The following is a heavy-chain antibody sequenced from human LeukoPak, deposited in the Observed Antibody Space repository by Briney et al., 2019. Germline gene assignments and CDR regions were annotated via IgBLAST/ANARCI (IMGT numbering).Heavy chain of an antibody. D-gene: IGHD6-13*01. Sequence: ASVKVSCKASGYTFTGYYMHWVRQAPGQGLEWMGGIIPIFGPSNYAQKFQGRVTITADESTTTAYMELSKLSSDDTAVYICARDHFAIAAAGEDAFDIWGQGTMVTVSS. V-gene: IGHV1-69*13. CDR3: ARDHFAIAAAGEDAFDI. CDR1: GYTFTGYY. CDR2: IIPIFGPS. J-gene: IGHJ3*02.